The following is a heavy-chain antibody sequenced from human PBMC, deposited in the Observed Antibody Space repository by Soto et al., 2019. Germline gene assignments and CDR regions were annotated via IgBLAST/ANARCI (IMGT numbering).Heavy chain of an antibody. CDR3: ARWYSSSSIAAGHYYYGMDV. V-gene: IGHV4-4*07. J-gene: IGHJ6*02. D-gene: IGHD6-13*01. CDR1: GGFIRNYY. Sequence: ASETLSLTCTVSGGFIRNYYWSWIRQPAGKGLEWIGRIYDSGSTNYNPSLKSRLTMSVDTSKNQLSLKLSSMTAADTAVYYCARWYSSSSIAAGHYYYGMDVWGQGITVTVSS. CDR2: IYDSGST.